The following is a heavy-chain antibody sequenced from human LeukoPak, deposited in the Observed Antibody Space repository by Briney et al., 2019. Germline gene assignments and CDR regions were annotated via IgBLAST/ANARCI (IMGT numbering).Heavy chain of an antibody. D-gene: IGHD3-10*01. V-gene: IGHV3-11*04. J-gene: IGHJ4*02. CDR2: ISSYSNTI. CDR3: ARVKGDGVVFDY. Sequence: GGSPRLSCAASGFTFSDYYMSWIRQAPGKGLEWLSYISSYSNTIYYADSVKRRFTISRDNAKNSLYLQMNSLRDEDTAVYYCARVKGDGVVFDYWGQGA. CDR1: GFTFSDYY.